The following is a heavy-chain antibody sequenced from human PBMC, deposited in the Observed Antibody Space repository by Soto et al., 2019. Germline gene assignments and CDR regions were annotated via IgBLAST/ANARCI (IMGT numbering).Heavy chain of an antibody. D-gene: IGHD6-13*01. Sequence: QVQLVESGGGVVQPGRSLRLSCAASGFTFSSYGMHWVRQAPGKGLEWVAVIWYDGSNKYYADSVKGRFTISRDNSKNTLYLQMNSLRAEDTAVYYCAGDPYSSSPEDGMDVWGQGTTVTVSS. CDR3: AGDPYSSSPEDGMDV. J-gene: IGHJ6*02. CDR2: IWYDGSNK. V-gene: IGHV3-33*01. CDR1: GFTFSSYG.